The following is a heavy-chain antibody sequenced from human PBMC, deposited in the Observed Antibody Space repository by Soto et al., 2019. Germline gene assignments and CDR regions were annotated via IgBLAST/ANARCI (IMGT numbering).Heavy chain of an antibody. CDR1: DYSFTNYW. CDR2: IYPADSDI. D-gene: IGHD1-7*01. CDR3: SRHGLTATMTNYYYYGVDV. Sequence: PGASLKISCHGSDYSFTNYWIGWVRPVPGKGLEWMGIIYPADSDIKYSPSFQCQVTITANKSINTAYLQCSRLKASDTDIYYCSRHGLTATMTNYYYYGVDVWGQGTTVTVSS. V-gene: IGHV5-51*01. J-gene: IGHJ6*02.